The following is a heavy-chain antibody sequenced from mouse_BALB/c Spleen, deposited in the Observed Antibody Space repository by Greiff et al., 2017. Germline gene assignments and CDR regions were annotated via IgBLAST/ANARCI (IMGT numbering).Heavy chain of an antibody. D-gene: IGHD1-1*01. Sequence: EVQLLESGGGLVQPGGSLKLSCAASGFDFSRYWMSWVRQAPGKGLEWIGEINPDSSTINYTPSLKDKFIISRDNAKNTLYLQMSKVRSEDTALYYCARREYYYGSSYYFDYWGQGTTLTVSS. V-gene: IGHV4-1*02. CDR3: ARREYYYGSSYYFDY. CDR1: GFDFSRYW. CDR2: INPDSSTI. J-gene: IGHJ2*01.